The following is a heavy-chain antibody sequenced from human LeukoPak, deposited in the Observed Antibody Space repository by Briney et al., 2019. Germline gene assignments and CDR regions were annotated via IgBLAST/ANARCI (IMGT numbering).Heavy chain of an antibody. J-gene: IGHJ6*03. Sequence: ASVKVSCKGSGGTFSSYSISSVRQAPGQGLEWMGGIIPAFGTAHYAQKFQGRVTFTTDESTTTAYMELRSLRSEDTAVYYCASEGNYDSSGYSRYNYYHMDVWGKGTAVTVSS. CDR3: ASEGNYDSSGYSRYNYYHMDV. V-gene: IGHV1-69*05. CDR2: IIPAFGTA. CDR1: GGTFSSYS. D-gene: IGHD3-22*01.